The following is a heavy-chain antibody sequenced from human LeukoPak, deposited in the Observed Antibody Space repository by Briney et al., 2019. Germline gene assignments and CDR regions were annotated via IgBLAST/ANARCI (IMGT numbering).Heavy chain of an antibody. CDR3: ARDRKLFGYDWYYYYYMDV. CDR1: GYSISSPYY. CDR2: IYHSGST. D-gene: IGHD5-12*01. Sequence: SSETLSLTCTVSGYSISSPYYWGWIRQPPGQGLEWIGSIYHSGSTDYNPSLKSRVTISVDTSKNQFSLKLSSVTAADTAVYYCARDRKLFGYDWYYYYYMDVWGKGTTVTVSS. J-gene: IGHJ6*03. V-gene: IGHV4-38-2*02.